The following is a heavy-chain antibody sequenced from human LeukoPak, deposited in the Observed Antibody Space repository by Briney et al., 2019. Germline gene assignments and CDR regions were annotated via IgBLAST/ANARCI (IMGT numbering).Heavy chain of an antibody. D-gene: IGHD1-7*01. V-gene: IGHV3-23*01. CDR1: GFTFSSYA. Sequence: GGSLRLSCAASGFTFSSYAMSWVRQAPGKGLEWVSAISGSGGSTYYADSVKGRFTISRDNSKNTPYLQMNSLRAEDTAVYYCAKSLRNWNYVPFLGYWGQGTLVTVSS. CDR3: AKSLRNWNYVPFLGY. CDR2: ISGSGGST. J-gene: IGHJ4*02.